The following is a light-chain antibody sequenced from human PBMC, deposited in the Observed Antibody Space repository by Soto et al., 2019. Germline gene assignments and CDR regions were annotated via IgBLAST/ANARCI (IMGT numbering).Light chain of an antibody. J-gene: IGKJ1*01. CDR1: QGISSY. V-gene: IGKV1-9*01. CDR2: AAS. Sequence: IQLTQSPSSLSTSVRDRVTITCRASQGISSYLAWYQQKPGKAPKLLIYAASTLQSGVPSRFSGSGSGTEFTLTIRSLKPDDFATYFCQQYSDYSRTFGQGTKVAIK. CDR3: QQYSDYSRT.